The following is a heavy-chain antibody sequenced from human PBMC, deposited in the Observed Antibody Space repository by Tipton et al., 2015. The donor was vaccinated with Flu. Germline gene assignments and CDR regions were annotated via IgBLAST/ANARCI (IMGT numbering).Heavy chain of an antibody. CDR3: ARASLHYFDNSDSGEAFDI. V-gene: IGHV4-59*01. J-gene: IGHJ3*02. CDR2: NSYSGNT. D-gene: IGHD3-22*01. CDR1: GGSISSDY. Sequence: TLSLTCTVSGGSISSDYWSWIRQPPGKGLEWIGYNSYSGNTNYNPSLKSRVTMSMDTSKNQFSLRMTPVTAADTAVYYCARASLHYFDNSDSGEAFDIWGQGAMVTVSS.